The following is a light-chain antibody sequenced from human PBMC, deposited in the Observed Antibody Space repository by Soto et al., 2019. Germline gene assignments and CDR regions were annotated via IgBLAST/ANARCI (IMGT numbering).Light chain of an antibody. CDR1: QSISTF. V-gene: IGKV1-39*01. J-gene: IGKJ1*01. CDR2: AAS. CDR3: QQIYSTPWT. Sequence: DIPMTQSPASLSASVGDRVTVTCRASQSISTFLNWYQQKPGKAPNLLIYAASSLHSGVPSRFSGSGSGTDFTLTISSLQPEDFATYFCQQIYSTPWTFGRGTKVEIK.